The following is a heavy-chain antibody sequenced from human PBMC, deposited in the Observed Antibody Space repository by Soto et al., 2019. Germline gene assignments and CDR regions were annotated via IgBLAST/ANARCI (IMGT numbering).Heavy chain of an antibody. J-gene: IGHJ3*02. CDR1: GVSITDFY. Sequence: QVQLQESGPGLVKPSETLSLTCTVSGVSITDFYWSWIRQPAGKGLEWIGRVYGSGSSSCNPSLKSRVTMSVDTSKKHFSLNLTSVTAADTAVYYCAVGDPPIWGQGTVVTVSS. CDR3: AVGDPPI. CDR2: VYGSGSS. V-gene: IGHV4-4*07.